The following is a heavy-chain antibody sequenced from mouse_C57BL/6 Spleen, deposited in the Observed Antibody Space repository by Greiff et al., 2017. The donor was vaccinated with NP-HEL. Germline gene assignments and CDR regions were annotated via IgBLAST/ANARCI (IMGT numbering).Heavy chain of an antibody. V-gene: IGHV1-64*01. CDR1: GYTFTSYW. J-gene: IGHJ4*01. CDR2: IHPNSGST. CDR3: AREGLGRGYAMDY. Sequence: VQLQQSGAELVKPGASVKLSCKASGYTFTSYWMHWVKQRPGQGLEWIGMIHPNSGSTNYNEKFKSKATLTVDKSSSTAYMQLSSLTSEDSAVYYCAREGLGRGYAMDYWGQGTSVTVSS. D-gene: IGHD4-1*01.